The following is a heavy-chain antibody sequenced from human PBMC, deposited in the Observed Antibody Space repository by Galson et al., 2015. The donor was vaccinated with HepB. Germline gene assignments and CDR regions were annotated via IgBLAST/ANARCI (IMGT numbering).Heavy chain of an antibody. J-gene: IGHJ4*02. CDR3: ARNHDHGDYYPFDY. D-gene: IGHD4-17*01. CDR2: IIPILGIA. Sequence: SVKVSCKASGGTFSSYAISWVRQAPGQGLEWMGGIIPILGIANYAQKFQGRVTITADKSTSTAYMELSSLRSEDTAVYYCARNHDHGDYYPFDYWGQGTLVTVSS. V-gene: IGHV1-69*10. CDR1: GGTFSSYA.